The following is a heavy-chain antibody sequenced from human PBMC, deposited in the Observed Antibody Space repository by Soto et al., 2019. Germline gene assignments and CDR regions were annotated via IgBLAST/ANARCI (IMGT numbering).Heavy chain of an antibody. CDR3: ARGGGDFWSGYLIYFDY. CDR1: GFTVSSNY. Sequence: GGSLRLSCAASGFTVSSNYMSWVRQAPGKGLEWVSVIYSGGSTYYADSVKGRFTISRDNSKNTLYLQMNSLRAEDTAVYYCARGGGDFWSGYLIYFDYWGQGTLVTVAS. D-gene: IGHD3-3*01. J-gene: IGHJ4*02. CDR2: IYSGGST. V-gene: IGHV3-66*01.